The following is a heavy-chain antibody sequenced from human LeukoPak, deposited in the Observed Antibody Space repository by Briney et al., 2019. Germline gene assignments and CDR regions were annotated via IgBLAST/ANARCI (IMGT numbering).Heavy chain of an antibody. D-gene: IGHD6-19*01. CDR1: AFTFSTYT. J-gene: IGHJ4*02. Sequence: GGSLRLSCAASAFTFSTYTMSWARQAPGKGLEWVSTITNSGGSTFYADSVKGRFTISRDNSKNTLYLQMNSLRVEDTAVYYCAKTTFGYSSGRSPGWPVDYWGQGTVVTVSS. CDR2: ITNSGGST. V-gene: IGHV3-23*01. CDR3: AKTTFGYSSGRSPGWPVDY.